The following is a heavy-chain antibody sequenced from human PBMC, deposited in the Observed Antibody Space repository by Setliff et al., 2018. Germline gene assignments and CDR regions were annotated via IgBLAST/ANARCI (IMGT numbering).Heavy chain of an antibody. Sequence: SETLSLTCTVSGGSISSSSYYWGWIRQPPGTGLQWIGSIYYSGSTNYNPSLKSRVTISVDTSKDQFSLKLISMTAADTAVYYCARGRNVAARLLDSWGQGTLVTVSS. V-gene: IGHV4-39*07. CDR2: IYYSGST. D-gene: IGHD6-6*01. CDR3: ARGRNVAARLLDS. CDR1: GGSISSSSYY. J-gene: IGHJ4*02.